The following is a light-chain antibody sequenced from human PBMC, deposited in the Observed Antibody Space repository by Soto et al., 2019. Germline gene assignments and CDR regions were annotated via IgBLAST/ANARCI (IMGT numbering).Light chain of an antibody. Sequence: DIQLTQSPSSLSASVGDRVTITCQASQDISNYLNWYQQKPGKAPKLLIYDASDLEGGVSSRFSGSGSGTDFTFTISSLQPEDIATYYCQQCDNLPYTFGQGTKLEIK. J-gene: IGKJ2*01. V-gene: IGKV1-33*01. CDR3: QQCDNLPYT. CDR2: DAS. CDR1: QDISNY.